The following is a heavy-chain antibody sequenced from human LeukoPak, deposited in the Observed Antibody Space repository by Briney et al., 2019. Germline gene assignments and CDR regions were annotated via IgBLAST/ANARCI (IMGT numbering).Heavy chain of an antibody. D-gene: IGHD6-19*01. CDR1: GYTFTSYG. J-gene: IGHJ4*02. CDR3: ARSGSGWYSRGMGY. CDR2: ISAYNGNT. Sequence: ASVKVSCKASGYTFTSYGISWVRQAPGQGLEWMGWISAYNGNTNYAQKLQGRVTVTTDTSTSTAYMELRSLRSDDTAVYYCARSGSGWYSRGMGYWGQGTLVTVSS. V-gene: IGHV1-18*01.